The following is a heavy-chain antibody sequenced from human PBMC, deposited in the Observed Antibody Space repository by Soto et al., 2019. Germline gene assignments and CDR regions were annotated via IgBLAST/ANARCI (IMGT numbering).Heavy chain of an antibody. D-gene: IGHD1-1*01. CDR3: ARDRLRYNWNDFPYYYCGMDV. J-gene: IGHJ6*02. CDR1: GFTFSSYA. V-gene: IGHV3-30-3*01. CDR2: ISYDGSNK. Sequence: QVQLVESGGGVVQPGRSLRLSCAASGFTFSSYAMHWVRQAPGKGLEWVSVISYDGSNKYYADSVKGRFTISRDNSKNTLYLQMNSLRDEATAVYYCARDRLRYNWNDFPYYYCGMDVWGQGTKVTVSS.